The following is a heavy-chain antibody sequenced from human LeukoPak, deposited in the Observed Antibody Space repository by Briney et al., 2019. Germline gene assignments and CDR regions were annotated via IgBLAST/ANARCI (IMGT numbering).Heavy chain of an antibody. J-gene: IGHJ4*02. Sequence: GGSLRLSCAASGFTVSSNYMSWVRQAPGKGLEWVSVIYAGGSTNYADSVKGQFTISRDNSKNTLYLQINSLRDEDTAVYYCARGGATYGFILAFWGQGTLVTVSS. CDR1: GFTVSSNY. CDR2: IYAGGST. V-gene: IGHV3-53*01. D-gene: IGHD4-17*01. CDR3: ARGGATYGFILAF.